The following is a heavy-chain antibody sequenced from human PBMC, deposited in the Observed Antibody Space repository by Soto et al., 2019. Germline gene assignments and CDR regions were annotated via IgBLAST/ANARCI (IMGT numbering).Heavy chain of an antibody. CDR2: IWYDGSNK. V-gene: IGHV3-33*01. Sequence: GGSLRLSCAASGFTFSSYGMHWVRQAPGKGLEWVAVIWYDGSNKYYADSVKGRFTISRDNSKNTLYLQMNSLRAEDTAVYYCARVGGARIFDYWGQGTLVTVSS. CDR1: GFTFSSYG. D-gene: IGHD1-26*01. J-gene: IGHJ4*02. CDR3: ARVGGARIFDY.